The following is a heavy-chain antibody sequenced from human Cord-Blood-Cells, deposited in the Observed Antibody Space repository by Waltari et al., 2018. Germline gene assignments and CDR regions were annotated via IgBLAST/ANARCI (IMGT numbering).Heavy chain of an antibody. CDR2: IYYSGST. CDR3: ARRDCSSTSCYFDY. J-gene: IGHJ4*02. D-gene: IGHD2-2*01. Sequence: QLQLQESGPGLVKPSETLSLTYTVSGGSISSSSYYWGWIRQPPGKGLEWIGSIYYSGSTYYNPSLKSRVTISVDTSKNQFSLKLSSVTAADTAVYYCARRDCSSTSCYFDYWGQGTLVTVSS. V-gene: IGHV4-39*01. CDR1: GGSISSSSYY.